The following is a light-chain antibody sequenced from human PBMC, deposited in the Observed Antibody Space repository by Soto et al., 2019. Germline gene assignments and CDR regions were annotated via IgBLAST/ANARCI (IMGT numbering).Light chain of an antibody. V-gene: IGKV3-20*01. CDR3: HQYGSTPFT. Sequence: EIVLTQSPGTLSLSPGDRATLSCRASQSVSTNYLAWYQQKLGQAPRLLIYGASSRATGIPDRFSGNGSGTDVTLNISRLEPEDFAVYYCHQYGSTPFTFGPGTKVDIK. J-gene: IGKJ3*01. CDR2: GAS. CDR1: QSVSTNY.